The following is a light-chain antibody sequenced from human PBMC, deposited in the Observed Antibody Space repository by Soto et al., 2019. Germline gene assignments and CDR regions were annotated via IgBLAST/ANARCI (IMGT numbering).Light chain of an antibody. CDR3: QLWDSSSDHRVV. J-gene: IGLJ2*01. Sequence: SYELTQAPSVSVAPGQTARITCGGNNIAIKSVHWYQQKPGQAPVLVVYADGDRPSGIPERFSGSNSGNTATLTITRGEAGDESDYHCQLWDSSSDHRVVFGGGTKLTVL. CDR1: NIAIKS. CDR2: ADG. V-gene: IGLV3-21*02.